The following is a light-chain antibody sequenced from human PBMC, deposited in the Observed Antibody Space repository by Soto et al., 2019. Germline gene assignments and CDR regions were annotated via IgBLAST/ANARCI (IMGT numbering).Light chain of an antibody. J-gene: IGLJ2*01. V-gene: IGLV2-23*01. Sequence: QSALTQPASVSGSPGQSITISCTGTSSDVGRYNLASWYQQHPGKAPKLMIYEGTERPSGVSNRFSASKSANTASLTISGLQAEDEAHYHCSSYAGSGTFVFGGGTKLTVL. CDR3: SSYAGSGTFV. CDR1: SSDVGRYNL. CDR2: EGT.